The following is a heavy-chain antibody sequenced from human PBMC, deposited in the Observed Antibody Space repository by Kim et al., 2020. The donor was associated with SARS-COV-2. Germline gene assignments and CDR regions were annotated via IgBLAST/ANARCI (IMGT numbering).Heavy chain of an antibody. Sequence: SETLSLTCAVYGGSFSGYYWSWILQPPGKGLEWIGEINHSGSTNYNPSLKSRVTISVDTSKNQFSLKLSSVTAADTAVYYCARGGSGSYYRTRKHNWFDPWGQGTLVTVSS. CDR3: ARGGSGSYYRTRKHNWFDP. J-gene: IGHJ5*02. V-gene: IGHV4-34*01. CDR2: INHSGST. CDR1: GGSFSGYY. D-gene: IGHD3-10*01.